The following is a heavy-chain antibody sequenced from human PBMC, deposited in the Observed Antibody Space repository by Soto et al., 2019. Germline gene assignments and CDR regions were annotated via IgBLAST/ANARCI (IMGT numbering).Heavy chain of an antibody. Sequence: QVQLVESGGGLVKPGGSLRLSCAASGFTLSDYSMSWIRQAPGKGLEWISYISSSGRTIFYADFGKGRFTISRDNAKNSLFLQMTSLRAEDTALYYCARNIEHFDSWGQGVLVTVSS. CDR3: ARNIEHFDS. CDR2: ISSSGRTI. V-gene: IGHV3-11*01. CDR1: GFTLSDYS. J-gene: IGHJ4*02.